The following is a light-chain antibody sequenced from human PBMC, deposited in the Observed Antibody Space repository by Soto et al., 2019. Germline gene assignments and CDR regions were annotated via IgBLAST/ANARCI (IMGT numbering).Light chain of an antibody. V-gene: IGKV1-5*03. CDR1: ESIDSW. CDR2: KAS. Sequence: IQITLSPATLSASVGDRVTITCRASESIDSWLAWHQQKPGRAPKLLISKASSLESGVPSRFSGSGSGTEFTLTISSLQSEDFAVYYCQQYKNWPPITFGQGTRLEIK. J-gene: IGKJ5*01. CDR3: QQYKNWPPIT.